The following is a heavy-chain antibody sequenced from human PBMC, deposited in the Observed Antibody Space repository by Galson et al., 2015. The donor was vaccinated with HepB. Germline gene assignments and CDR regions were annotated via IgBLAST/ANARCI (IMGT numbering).Heavy chain of an antibody. CDR3: ARSDDYYGSGRSQNPIDY. J-gene: IGHJ4*02. D-gene: IGHD3-10*01. Sequence: SLRLSCAASGFTFSSYGMHWVRQAPGKGLEWVAVIWYDGSNKYYADSVKGRFTISRDNSKNTLYLQMNSLRAEDTAVYYCARSDDYYGSGRSQNPIDYWGQGTLVTVSS. CDR2: IWYDGSNK. V-gene: IGHV3-33*01. CDR1: GFTFSSYG.